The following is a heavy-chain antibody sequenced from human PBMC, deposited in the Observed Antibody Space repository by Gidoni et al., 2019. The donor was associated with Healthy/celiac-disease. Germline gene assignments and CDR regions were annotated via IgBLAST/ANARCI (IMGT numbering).Heavy chain of an antibody. CDR3: ARDRWDGYWYFDL. CDR1: SSNSAA. D-gene: IGHD1-26*01. Sequence: SSNSAAWNWIRKSPSRGLEWLGRTYYRSKWYNDYAVSVKSRITINPDTSKNQFSLQLNSVTPEDTAVYYCARDRWDGYWYFDLWGRGTLVTVSS. J-gene: IGHJ2*01. CDR2: TYYRSKWYN. V-gene: IGHV6-1*01.